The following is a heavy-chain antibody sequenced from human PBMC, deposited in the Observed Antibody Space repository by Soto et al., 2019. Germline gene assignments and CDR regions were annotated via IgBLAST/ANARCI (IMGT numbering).Heavy chain of an antibody. V-gene: IGHV4-59*01. Sequence: QVQLEESGPGLVKPSETLSLTCSVSGGSIINYYWSWIRQPPGKGLEWIGYIHYSGSTNYSPSLKSRVTISVDTSQNHFSLNVTSVTAADTAVYYCARGGASSPPFHYWGQGTLVTVSS. CDR1: GGSIINYY. J-gene: IGHJ4*02. CDR2: IHYSGST. D-gene: IGHD3-16*01. CDR3: ARGGASSPPFHY.